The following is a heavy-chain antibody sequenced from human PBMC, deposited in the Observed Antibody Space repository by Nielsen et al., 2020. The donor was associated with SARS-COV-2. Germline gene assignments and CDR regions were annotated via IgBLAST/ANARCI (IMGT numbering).Heavy chain of an antibody. CDR3: ARFKVVAGAYYYYGMDV. CDR2: INSDGSST. V-gene: IGHV3-74*01. CDR1: GFTFSSYW. J-gene: IGHJ6*02. Sequence: GESLKIFCAASGFTFSSYWMHWVRQAPGKGLVWVSRINSDGSSTSYADSVKGRFTISRDNAKNTLYLQMNSLRAEDTAVYYCARFKVVAGAYYYYGMDVWGQGTTVTVSS. D-gene: IGHD2-15*01.